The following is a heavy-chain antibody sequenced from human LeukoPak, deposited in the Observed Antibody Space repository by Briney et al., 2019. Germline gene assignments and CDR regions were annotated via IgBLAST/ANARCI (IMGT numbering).Heavy chain of an antibody. J-gene: IGHJ4*02. CDR2: ISGSGGST. CDR1: GFIFYNYA. CDR3: AKEEVRADFDY. Sequence: GGSLRLSCATSGFIFYNYAMNWVRQGPGKGLEWVSAISGSGGSTYYADSVKGRFTISRDNSKNTLYLQMNSLRAEDTAVYYCAKEEVRADFDYWGQGTLVTVSS. D-gene: IGHD3-10*01. V-gene: IGHV3-23*01.